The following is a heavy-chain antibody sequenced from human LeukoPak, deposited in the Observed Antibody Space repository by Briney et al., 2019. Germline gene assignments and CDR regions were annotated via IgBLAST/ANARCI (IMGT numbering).Heavy chain of an antibody. D-gene: IGHD5-12*01. CDR2: IWYDGSNK. CDR3: ARGSVSLPEGRGYSGYDLVLDY. J-gene: IGHJ4*02. V-gene: IGHV3-33*08. Sequence: GGSLRLSCAASGFTLSSFSMNWVRQAPGKGLEWVAVIWYDGSNKYYADSVKGRFTISRDNSKNTLYLQMNSLRAEDTAVYYCARGSVSLPEGRGYSGYDLVLDYWGQGTLVTVSS. CDR1: GFTLSSFS.